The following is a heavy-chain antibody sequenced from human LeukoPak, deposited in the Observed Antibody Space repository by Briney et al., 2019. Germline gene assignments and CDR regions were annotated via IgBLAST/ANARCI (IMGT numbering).Heavy chain of an antibody. CDR2: IYYTGST. CDR1: SGSISSFY. CDR3: ARELYSGSDY. D-gene: IGHD5-12*01. J-gene: IGHJ4*02. V-gene: IGHV4-59*01. Sequence: SETLSLTCTVSSGSISSFYWSWIRQTPGKGLEWIGYIYYTGSTDYNPSLKSRVTISIDTSKNQISLMMSSVTSVDTAVYYCARELYSGSDYWGQGTLVTVSS.